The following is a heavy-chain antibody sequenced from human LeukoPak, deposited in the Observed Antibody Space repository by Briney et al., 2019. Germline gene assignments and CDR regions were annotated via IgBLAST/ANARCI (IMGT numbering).Heavy chain of an antibody. CDR3: ARGGPGVDGYNYAFDI. D-gene: IGHD5-24*01. Sequence: ASVKVSCKASGYSLTTYYIHWVRQAPGQGLEWMGIINPSGGSTSYAQKFQGRVTMTRDTSTSTVSMEPSSLRSEDTAVYYCARGGPGVDGYNYAFDIWGQGTRVTVSS. CDR2: INPSGGST. J-gene: IGHJ3*02. V-gene: IGHV1-46*01. CDR1: GYSLTTYY.